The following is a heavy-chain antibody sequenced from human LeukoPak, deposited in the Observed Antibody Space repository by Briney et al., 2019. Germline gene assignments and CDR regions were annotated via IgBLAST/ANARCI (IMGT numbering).Heavy chain of an antibody. CDR1: GGSISSSSYY. J-gene: IGHJ4*02. V-gene: IGHV4-39*07. D-gene: IGHD2-15*01. CDR3: ARDGLVCSGGSCQYYFDY. Sequence: SETLSLTWTVSGGSISSSSYYWGWIRQPPGKGLEWIGSIYYSGSTYYNPSLKSRVTISVDTSKNQFSLKLSSVTAADTAVYYCARDGLVCSGGSCQYYFDYWGQGTLVTVSS. CDR2: IYYSGST.